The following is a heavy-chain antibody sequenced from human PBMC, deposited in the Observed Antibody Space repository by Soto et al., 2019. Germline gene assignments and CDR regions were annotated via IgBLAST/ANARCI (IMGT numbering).Heavy chain of an antibody. D-gene: IGHD3-10*01. V-gene: IGHV3-21*01. CDR1: GFTFRSSG. CDR3: ARDRGYDAHDYYYNAMDV. J-gene: IGHJ6*02. Sequence: GGSLRLSCAASGFTFRSSGMHWVRQAPGKGLECAPGIRGFSPYTFYAESVTGRFTISRDNAKNSLYLQMNSLRAEDTDVYYCARDRGYDAHDYYYNAMDVWGQGTTVTVSS. CDR2: IRGFSPYT.